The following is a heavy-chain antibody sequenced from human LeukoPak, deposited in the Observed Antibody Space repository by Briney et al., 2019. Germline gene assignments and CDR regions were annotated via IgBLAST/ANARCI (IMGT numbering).Heavy chain of an antibody. J-gene: IGHJ2*01. V-gene: IGHV3-30*02. D-gene: IGHD2-15*01. CDR2: IRYDGSNK. Sequence: GGSLRLSCAASGFTFSSYGMHWVRQAPGKGLEWVAFIRYDGSNKYYADSVKGRFTISRDNSKNTLYLQMNSLRAEDTAVYYCAKPVVVVAATAQGQGWYFDLWGRGTLVTVSS. CDR1: GFTFSSYG. CDR3: AKPVVVVAATAQGQGWYFDL.